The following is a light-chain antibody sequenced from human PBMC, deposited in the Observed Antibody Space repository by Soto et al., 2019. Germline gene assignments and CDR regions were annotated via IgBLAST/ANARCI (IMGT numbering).Light chain of an antibody. V-gene: IGKV1-39*01. Sequence: DIQMTQSPSSLSASVGDRVTITCRASQSISSYLNWYQQIPGNAPKLLIYAASFLKSGVPSRFSGSGSGTDFTLTINSLPPEDFATYFCQQSQSVIWTFGQGTRVEIK. CDR1: QSISSY. CDR3: QQSQSVIWT. J-gene: IGKJ1*01. CDR2: AAS.